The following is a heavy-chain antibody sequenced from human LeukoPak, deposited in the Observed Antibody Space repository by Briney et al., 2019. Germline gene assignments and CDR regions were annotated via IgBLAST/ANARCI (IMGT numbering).Heavy chain of an antibody. J-gene: IGHJ5*02. Sequence: ASVKVSCKASGYTFTSYGISWVRQAPGQGLEWMGWISAYNGNTNYAQKLQGRVTMTTDTSTSTAYMELRSLRSDDTAVYYCARVGRYCSGGSCYSLSDWFDPWGQGTLVTVSS. D-gene: IGHD2-15*01. CDR3: ARVGRYCSGGSCYSLSDWFDP. V-gene: IGHV1-18*01. CDR1: GYTFTSYG. CDR2: ISAYNGNT.